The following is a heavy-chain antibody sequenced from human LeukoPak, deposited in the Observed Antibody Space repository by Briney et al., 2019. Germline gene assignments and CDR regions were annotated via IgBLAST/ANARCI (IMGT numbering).Heavy chain of an antibody. CDR3: ARGYYCTHGVCYGGDFDN. V-gene: IGHV1-18*01. J-gene: IGHJ4*02. Sequence: ASVKVSCKTSGYTFTTYGISWVRQAPAQGLEWMGWSSPNNGNRNYAQKFQGRVTMTTDTSTATAYMELRSLRSDDTAVYYCARGYYCTHGVCYGGDFDNWGQGTLVTVSS. CDR1: GYTFTTYG. D-gene: IGHD2-8*01. CDR2: SSPNNGNR.